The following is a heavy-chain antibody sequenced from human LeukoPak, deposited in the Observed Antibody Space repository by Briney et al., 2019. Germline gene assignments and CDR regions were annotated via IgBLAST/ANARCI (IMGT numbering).Heavy chain of an antibody. D-gene: IGHD3-22*01. CDR3: ARDQGAMIVVVHDAFDI. CDR1: GGSISSYY. J-gene: IGHJ3*02. V-gene: IGHV4-59*01. Sequence: SETLSLTCTVSGGSISSYYWSWIRQPPGKGLEWIGYIYYSGSTNYNPSLKSRVTISVDTSKNQFSLKLSSATAADTAVYYCARDQGAMIVVVHDAFDIWGQGTMVTVSS. CDR2: IYYSGST.